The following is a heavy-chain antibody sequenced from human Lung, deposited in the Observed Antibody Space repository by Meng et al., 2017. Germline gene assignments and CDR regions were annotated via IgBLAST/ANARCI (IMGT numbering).Heavy chain of an antibody. J-gene: IGHJ4*02. CDR3: ARAEDYYDSSGYYYGLDY. CDR1: GSTFSSYA. V-gene: IGHV1-69*01. CDR2: IIPIFGTA. Sequence: QVQLWRSGAVVKKPGSSVKASCKASGSTFSSYAISWVRQAPGQGLEWMGGIIPIFGTANYAQKFQGRVTITADESTSTAYMELSSLRSEDTAMYYCARAEDYYDSSGYYYGLDYWGQGTLVTVSS. D-gene: IGHD3-22*01.